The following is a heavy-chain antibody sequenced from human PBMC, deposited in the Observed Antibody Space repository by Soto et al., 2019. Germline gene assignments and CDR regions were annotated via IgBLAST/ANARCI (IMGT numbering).Heavy chain of an antibody. CDR1: GFTFDDYA. Sequence: EVQLVESGGRLVLPGRSLRLSCAASGFTFDDYAMHWVRQAPGKGLEWVSGISWNSDNIDYADSVKGRFTISRDNAKNSLYLQMNSLRAEDTALYYCTRDIRATVLHGPFDYWGQGTLVTVSS. CDR3: TRDIRATVLHGPFDY. V-gene: IGHV3-9*01. D-gene: IGHD4-4*01. J-gene: IGHJ4*02. CDR2: ISWNSDNI.